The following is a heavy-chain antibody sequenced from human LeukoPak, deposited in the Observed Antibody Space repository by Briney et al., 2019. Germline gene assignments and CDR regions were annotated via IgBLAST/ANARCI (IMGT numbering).Heavy chain of an antibody. CDR3: AKDNRRHYTSGPNPDSLH. Sequence: GGSLRLSCTASGFTLSSYAMHWVRQPPGKGLEWVSGISWNSGSIDYADSVKGRFTISRDNAKNSLYLQMNSLRVEDTAFYYCAKDNRRHYTSGPNPDSLHWGQGALVTVSS. CDR2: ISWNSGSI. D-gene: IGHD6-19*01. J-gene: IGHJ4*02. V-gene: IGHV3-9*01. CDR1: GFTLSSYA.